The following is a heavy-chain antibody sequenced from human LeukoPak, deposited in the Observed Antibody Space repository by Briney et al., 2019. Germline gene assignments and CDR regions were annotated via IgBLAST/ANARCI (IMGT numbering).Heavy chain of an antibody. Sequence: ETLSLTCAVYGGSFSGYYWSWVRQAPGKGLEWVSVIYSGGSTYYADSVKGRFTISRDNSKNTLYLQMNSLRAEDTAVYYCARVAAGLEFDYWGQGTLVTVSS. CDR3: ARVAAGLEFDY. D-gene: IGHD6-13*01. CDR2: IYSGGST. J-gene: IGHJ4*02. CDR1: GGSFSGYY. V-gene: IGHV3-53*01.